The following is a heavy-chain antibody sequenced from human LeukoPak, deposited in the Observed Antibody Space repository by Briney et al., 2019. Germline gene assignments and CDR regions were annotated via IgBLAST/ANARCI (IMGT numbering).Heavy chain of an antibody. V-gene: IGHV4-4*02. CDR3: ARGGYYGSGSYYNYSWFDP. CDR1: GGSISSSNW. D-gene: IGHD3-10*01. Sequence: SETLSLTCAVSGGSISSSNWWSWVRQPPGKGLEWIGEIYHSGSTNYNPSLKSRVTISVDKSKNQFSLKLSSVTAADTAVYYCARGGYYGSGSYYNYSWFDPWGQGTLVTVSS. J-gene: IGHJ5*02. CDR2: IYHSGST.